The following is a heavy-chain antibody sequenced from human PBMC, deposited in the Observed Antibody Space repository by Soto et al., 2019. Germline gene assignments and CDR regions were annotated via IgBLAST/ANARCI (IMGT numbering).Heavy chain of an antibody. Sequence: ASVKVSCKASGYTFTSYAMRWVRQAPGQRLEWMGWINAGNGNTKYSQKFQGRVTITRDTSASTAYMELSSLRSEDTAVYYCARDRGIAARQYYYYYMDVWGKGTTVTVS. CDR3: ARDRGIAARQYYYYYMDV. V-gene: IGHV1-3*01. CDR2: INAGNGNT. J-gene: IGHJ6*03. D-gene: IGHD6-6*01. CDR1: GYTFTSYA.